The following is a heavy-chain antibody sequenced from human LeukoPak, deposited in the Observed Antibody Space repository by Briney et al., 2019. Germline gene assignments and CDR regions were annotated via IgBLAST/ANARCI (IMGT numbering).Heavy chain of an antibody. D-gene: IGHD5-12*01. CDR1: GFTFDDYA. CDR2: ISGSGGST. V-gene: IGHV3-23*01. Sequence: PGGSLRLSCAASGFTFDDYAMHWVRQAPGKGLEWVTGISGSGGSTYYADSVKGRFTISRDNSKNTLYLQMNSLRAEDTAVYYCAKVLGRWINDYWGQGTLVTVSS. J-gene: IGHJ4*02. CDR3: AKVLGRWINDY.